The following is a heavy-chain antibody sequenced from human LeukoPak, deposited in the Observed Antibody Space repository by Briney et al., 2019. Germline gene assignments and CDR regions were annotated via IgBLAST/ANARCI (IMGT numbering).Heavy chain of an antibody. CDR1: GFTFISYS. Sequence: PGGSLRLSCAASGFTFISYSMNWVRQAPGKGLEWVANIKHDGSETNYVDSVRGRFTLSRDNARNSMYLQMSSLRAEDTALYYCVRDKRTIFRAEHYGMDVWGQGTTVTVSS. V-gene: IGHV3-7*05. CDR2: IKHDGSET. D-gene: IGHD3-3*01. J-gene: IGHJ6*02. CDR3: VRDKRTIFRAEHYGMDV.